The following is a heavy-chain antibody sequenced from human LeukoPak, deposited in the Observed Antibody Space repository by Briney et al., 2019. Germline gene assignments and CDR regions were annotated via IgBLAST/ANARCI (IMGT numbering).Heavy chain of an antibody. J-gene: IGHJ4*03. V-gene: IGHV4-34*01. CDR3: ARVGYPTQRRVLSAVTVPTAGAF. CDR2: INHSGST. D-gene: IGHD2-21*02. CDR1: GGSFSGYY. Sequence: SETLSLTCAVYGGSFSGYYWTWIRQSPGKGLEWIGEINHSGSTTYSPSLKSRVTISVDKSKNQFSLRLSSVTAADTAIYYCARVGYPTQRRVLSAVTVPTAGAFWGQGTLVTVSS.